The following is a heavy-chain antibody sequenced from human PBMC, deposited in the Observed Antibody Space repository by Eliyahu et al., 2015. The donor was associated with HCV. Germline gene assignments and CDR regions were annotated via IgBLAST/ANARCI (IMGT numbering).Heavy chain of an antibody. CDR1: GGSFSGYY. V-gene: IGHV4-34*01. D-gene: IGHD3-10*01. Sequence: QVQLQQWGAGLLKPSETLSLTCAVYGGSFSGYYWSWIRQPPGKGLEWIGEINHSGSTNYNPSLKSRVTISVDTSKNQFSLKLSSVTAADTAVYYCARAKGRVYYYGSGSYQDYWGQGTLVTVSS. CDR3: ARAKGRVYYYGSGSYQDY. J-gene: IGHJ4*02. CDR2: INHSGST.